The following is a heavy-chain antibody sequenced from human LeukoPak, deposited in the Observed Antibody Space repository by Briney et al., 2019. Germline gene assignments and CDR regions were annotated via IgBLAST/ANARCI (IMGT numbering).Heavy chain of an antibody. CDR3: ARDQPRNIMATIDY. Sequence: GGSLRLSCAASGFTFSSYEMNWVRQAPGKGLEWISYISSSDSTIYYADSVKGRFTISRDNAKNSLYLQMNSLRAEDTAVYFCARDQPRNIMATIDYWGQGTLVTVSS. V-gene: IGHV3-48*03. CDR1: GFTFSSYE. CDR2: ISSSDSTI. J-gene: IGHJ4*02. D-gene: IGHD5-12*01.